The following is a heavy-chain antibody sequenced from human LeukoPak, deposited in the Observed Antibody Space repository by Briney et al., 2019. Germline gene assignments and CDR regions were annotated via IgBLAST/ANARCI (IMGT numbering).Heavy chain of an antibody. V-gene: IGHV1-18*01. CDR2: ISAYNGHT. J-gene: IGHJ3*02. Sequence: ASVKVSCKASGYTFTNYGVSSVRQAPGQGLEWMGWISAYNGHTNYAQNIQGRVTMTTDTSTSTAYMELRSLRSDDTAVYYCARDGHRRRHYDCSGREDAFDIWGQGTMVTVSS. D-gene: IGHD3-22*01. CDR1: GYTFTNYG. CDR3: ARDGHRRRHYDCSGREDAFDI.